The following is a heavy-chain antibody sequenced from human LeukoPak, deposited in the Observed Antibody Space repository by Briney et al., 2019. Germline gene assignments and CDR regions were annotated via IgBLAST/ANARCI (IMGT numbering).Heavy chain of an antibody. J-gene: IGHJ3*02. D-gene: IGHD6-13*01. Sequence: ASVKVSCKASGYTFTSYGISWVRQAPGQRLEWMGWINAGNGNTKYSQKFQGRVTITRDTSASTAYMELSSLRSEDTAVYYCARSSTPTEPEAFDIWGQGTMVTVSS. CDR1: GYTFTSYG. CDR2: INAGNGNT. V-gene: IGHV1-3*01. CDR3: ARSSTPTEPEAFDI.